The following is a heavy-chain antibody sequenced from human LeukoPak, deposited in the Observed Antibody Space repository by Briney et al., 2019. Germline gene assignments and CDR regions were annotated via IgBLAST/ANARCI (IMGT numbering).Heavy chain of an antibody. Sequence: PSETLSLTCTVSGGSITIGGYYWNWIRQPPGKGLEWIGYVYPSGSTYYNPSLKSRVIISVDRSKNQFFLKLSSVTAADTAVYYCARAAMTKVNYYYYYYMDVWGKGTTVTVSS. V-gene: IGHV4-30-2*01. J-gene: IGHJ6*03. CDR3: ARAAMTKVNYYYYYYMDV. CDR1: GGSITIGGYY. D-gene: IGHD4-17*01. CDR2: VYPSGST.